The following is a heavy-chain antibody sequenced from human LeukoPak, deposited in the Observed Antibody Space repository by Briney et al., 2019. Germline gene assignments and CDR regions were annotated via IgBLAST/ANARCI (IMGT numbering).Heavy chain of an antibody. CDR1: GGSIGDYY. CDR2: LYYSRNT. D-gene: IGHD4-11*01. J-gene: IGHJ3*02. Sequence: PSETLSLTCTVSGGSIGDYYWSWIREPPGEELEWIGYLYYSRNTNYSPSLKSRVTISADTSKHQVYLKLRSVTAADTAVYYCARHQYPDSYSDAFDIWGQGTMVTVSS. CDR3: ARHQYPDSYSDAFDI. V-gene: IGHV4-59*01.